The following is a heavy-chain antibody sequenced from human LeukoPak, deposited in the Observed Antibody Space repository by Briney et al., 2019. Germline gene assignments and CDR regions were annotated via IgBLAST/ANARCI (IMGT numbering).Heavy chain of an antibody. CDR3: ARGGGDVYNVFDY. Sequence: SETLSLTCTVSGGSISSGGYYWSWIRQHPGKGLEWIGYIYYSGSNYYNPSLKSRLTISVDTSKNQFSLKLSSVSAADTAVYYCARGGGDVYNVFDYWGQGTLVTVSS. J-gene: IGHJ4*02. CDR1: GGSISSGGYY. V-gene: IGHV4-31*03. D-gene: IGHD5-24*01. CDR2: IYYSGSN.